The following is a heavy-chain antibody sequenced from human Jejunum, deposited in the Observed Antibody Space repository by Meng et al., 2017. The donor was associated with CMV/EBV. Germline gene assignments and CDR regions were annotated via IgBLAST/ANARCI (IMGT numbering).Heavy chain of an antibody. CDR1: GGSFSGYY. Sequence: CSVYGGSFSGYYWSWIRQPPGKGLEWIGEINHSGSTNYNPSLKSRVTISVDTSKNQFSLKLSSVTAADTAVYYCAREGIVASWFDPWGQGTLVTVSS. J-gene: IGHJ5*02. D-gene: IGHD3-22*01. V-gene: IGHV4-34*01. CDR3: AREGIVASWFDP. CDR2: INHSGST.